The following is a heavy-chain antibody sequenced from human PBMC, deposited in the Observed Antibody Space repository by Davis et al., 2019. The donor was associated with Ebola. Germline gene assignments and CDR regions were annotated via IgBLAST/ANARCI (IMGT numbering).Heavy chain of an antibody. D-gene: IGHD1-20*01. CDR2: INHSGST. CDR1: GGSIISSSSY. V-gene: IGHV4-39*07. Sequence: SETLSLTCTVSGGSIISSSSYWGWIRQPPGKGLEWIGEINHSGSTNYNPSLKSRVTISVDTSKNQFSLKLSSVTAADTAVYYCARLTGTPYNWFDPWGQGTLVTVSS. CDR3: ARLTGTPYNWFDP. J-gene: IGHJ5*02.